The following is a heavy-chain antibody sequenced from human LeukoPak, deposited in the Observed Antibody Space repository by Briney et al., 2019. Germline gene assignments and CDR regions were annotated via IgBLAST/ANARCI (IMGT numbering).Heavy chain of an antibody. J-gene: IGHJ6*03. Sequence: PGGSLKLSCAASGFTFSDSAMHWVRQASGKGLEWVGRIRSEANSYATAYAASVKGRFTISRDDSKNTAYLQMNSLKTEGTAVYYCAREGVGGNYYYYYMDVWGKGTTVTVSS. V-gene: IGHV3-73*01. CDR2: IRSEANSYAT. CDR3: AREGVGGNYYYYYMDV. D-gene: IGHD1-26*01. CDR1: GFTFSDSA.